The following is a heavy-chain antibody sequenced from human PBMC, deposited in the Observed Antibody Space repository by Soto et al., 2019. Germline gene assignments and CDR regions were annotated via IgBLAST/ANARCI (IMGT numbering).Heavy chain of an antibody. CDR1: GFIFSSYG. CDR3: ARDQLTRVPHYYGMDV. J-gene: IGHJ6*02. CDR2: IWYDGSNE. D-gene: IGHD1-1*01. Sequence: QVQLVESGGGVVQPGRSLRLSCAASGFIFSSYGMHWVRQTPGKGLEWVAVIWYDGSNEYYADSVKGRFTISRDNSKNTLYLQMNSRRAEDTPVYYCARDQLTRVPHYYGMDVWGQGTTVTVSS. V-gene: IGHV3-33*01.